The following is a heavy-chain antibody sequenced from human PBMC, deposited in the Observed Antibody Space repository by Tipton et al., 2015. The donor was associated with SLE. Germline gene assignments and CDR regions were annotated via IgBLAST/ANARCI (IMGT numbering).Heavy chain of an antibody. Sequence: QLVQSGAEVKKHGEPLKISCKDSGYSFSTYWIGWVRQMPGKGLEWMGIIYPGDSDTRYSPSFQGQVTISADKSISTAYLQWSSLQASDTGIYYCARHDGSGWFGGFDYWGQGTLVTVSS. V-gene: IGHV5-51*01. CDR1: GYSFSTYW. D-gene: IGHD6-19*01. CDR2: IYPGDSDT. J-gene: IGHJ4*02. CDR3: ARHDGSGWFGGFDY.